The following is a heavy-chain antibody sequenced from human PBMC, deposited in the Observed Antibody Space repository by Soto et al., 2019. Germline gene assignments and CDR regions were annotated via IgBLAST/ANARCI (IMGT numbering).Heavy chain of an antibody. Sequence: QLHLQESGPGLVKPSDTLSLTCTVSAGSITRSDYYWSWVRQHPERGLEWIGYIYPSGSSFYNPSLQSRVAMSVDTSQNQFSLNPTALTAADTAVYYCARVEALTRSLRYFDYWGQGIRVSVSS. CDR1: AGSITRSDYY. CDR3: ARVEALTRSLRYFDY. V-gene: IGHV4-31*03. D-gene: IGHD4-17*01. J-gene: IGHJ4*02. CDR2: IYPSGSS.